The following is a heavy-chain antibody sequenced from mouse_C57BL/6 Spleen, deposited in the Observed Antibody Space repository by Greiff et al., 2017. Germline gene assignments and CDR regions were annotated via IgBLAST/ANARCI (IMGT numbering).Heavy chain of an antibody. CDR3: ASRRYYAMDY. CDR2: INPGSGGT. V-gene: IGHV1-54*01. CDR1: GYAFTNYL. J-gene: IGHJ4*01. Sequence: QVQLKESGAELVRPGTSVKVSCKASGYAFTNYLIEWVKQRPGQGLEWIGVINPGSGGTNYNEKFKGKATLTADKSSSTAYMQLSSLTSEDSAVYFCASRRYYAMDYWGQGTSVTVSS.